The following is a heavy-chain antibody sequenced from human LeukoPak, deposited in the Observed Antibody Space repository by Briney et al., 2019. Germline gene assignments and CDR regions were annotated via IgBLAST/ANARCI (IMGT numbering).Heavy chain of an antibody. CDR1: GYTFTSYY. Sequence: ASVKVSCKASGYTFTSYYMHWVRLAPGEGLEWLGIINPSGGSTSYAQKFQGRVTMTRDMSTSTVYMELSSLRSEDTAVYYCASEMAYCSGGSCFDWGQGTLVTVSS. V-gene: IGHV1-46*01. J-gene: IGHJ4*02. D-gene: IGHD2-15*01. CDR3: ASEMAYCSGGSCFD. CDR2: INPSGGST.